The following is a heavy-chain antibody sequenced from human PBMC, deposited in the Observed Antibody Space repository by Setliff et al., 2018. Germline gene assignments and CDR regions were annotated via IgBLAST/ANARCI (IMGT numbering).Heavy chain of an antibody. CDR1: GFTFSDYS. Sequence: LRLSCAASGFTFSDYSMNWVRQAPGKGLEWVSDISSSSSTIYYADSVKGRFTISRDNAQNSLYLQMNSLRAEDTAVYYCARSYNFWSGPALDVWGKGTTVTV. V-gene: IGHV3-48*01. D-gene: IGHD3-3*01. CDR2: ISSSSSTI. CDR3: ARSYNFWSGPALDV. J-gene: IGHJ6*03.